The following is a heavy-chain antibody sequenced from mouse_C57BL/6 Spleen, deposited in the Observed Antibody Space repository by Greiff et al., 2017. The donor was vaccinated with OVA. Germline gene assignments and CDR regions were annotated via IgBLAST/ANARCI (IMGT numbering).Heavy chain of an antibody. CDR2: INYDGSST. Sequence: EVQLVESEGGLVQPGSSMKLSCTASGFTFSDYYMAWVRQVPEKGLEWVANINYDGSSTYYLDSLKSRFIISRDNAKNILYLQMSSLKSEDTATYYCARDRGYYGSGRYYAMDYWGQGTSVTVSS. D-gene: IGHD1-1*01. J-gene: IGHJ4*01. CDR1: GFTFSDYY. CDR3: ARDRGYYGSGRYYAMDY. V-gene: IGHV5-16*01.